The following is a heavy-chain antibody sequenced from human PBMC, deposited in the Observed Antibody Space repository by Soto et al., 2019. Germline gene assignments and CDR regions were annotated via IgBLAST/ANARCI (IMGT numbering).Heavy chain of an antibody. Sequence: QVQLVESGGGVVQPGRSLRLSCAASGFTFSSYGIHWVRQAPGKGLEWVAFISYDASNKDYADSVKGRFTISRDNSSNTLYLQMNSLRAEDTAVYFCAKTHGPGIAVAGTDWYFDLWGRGTLVTVSS. D-gene: IGHD6-19*01. CDR1: GFTFSSYG. J-gene: IGHJ2*01. V-gene: IGHV3-30*18. CDR2: ISYDASNK. CDR3: AKTHGPGIAVAGTDWYFDL.